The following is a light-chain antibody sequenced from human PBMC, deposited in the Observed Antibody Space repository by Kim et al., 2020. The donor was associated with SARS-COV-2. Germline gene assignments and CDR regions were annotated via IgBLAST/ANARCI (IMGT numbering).Light chain of an antibody. Sequence: SASVGDRVTITCQESQDIRNVLNWFQQKPGKAHKLLIYDASTLGAGVPSRFSGSGSGTDFTFTISSLQPEDIATYYCQHFDSLPYTFGQGTKLEI. V-gene: IGKV1-33*01. CDR2: DAS. CDR3: QHFDSLPYT. CDR1: QDIRNV. J-gene: IGKJ2*01.